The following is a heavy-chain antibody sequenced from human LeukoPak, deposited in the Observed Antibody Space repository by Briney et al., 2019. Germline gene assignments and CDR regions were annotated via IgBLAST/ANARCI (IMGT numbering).Heavy chain of an antibody. CDR2: IKQDGSEK. D-gene: IGHD3-3*01. CDR1: GGSISSSSYY. Sequence: ETLSLTCTVSGGSISSSSYYWGWIRQPPGKGLEWVANIKQDGSEKYYVDSVKGRFTISRDNAKNSLYLQMNSLRAEDTAVYYCARVVGEWLFGNNWFDPWGQGTLVTVSS. V-gene: IGHV3-7*01. CDR3: ARVVGEWLFGNNWFDP. J-gene: IGHJ5*02.